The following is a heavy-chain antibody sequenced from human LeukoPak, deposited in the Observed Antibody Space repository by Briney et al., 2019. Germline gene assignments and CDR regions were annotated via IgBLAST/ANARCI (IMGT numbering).Heavy chain of an antibody. D-gene: IGHD3-22*01. CDR2: INPNSGGT. J-gene: IGHJ4*02. CDR3: ARSRGYYYDSSGYSDY. CDR1: GYTFTGYY. Sequence: ASVKVSCKASGYTFTGYYMHWARQAPGQGLEWMGWINPNSGGTNYAQKFQGRVTMTRDTSISTAYMELSRLRSDDTAVYYCARSRGYYYDSSGYSDYWGQGTLVTVSS. V-gene: IGHV1-2*02.